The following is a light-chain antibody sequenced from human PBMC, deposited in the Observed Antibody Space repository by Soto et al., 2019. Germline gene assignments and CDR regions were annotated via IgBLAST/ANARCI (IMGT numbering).Light chain of an antibody. Sequence: IHMTQSPSSLSASVGYRVTITCRASQTISSWLAWYQQKQGKAPKLLIYKASTLKSGVPSRFSGSGYGTEFNLTISSLQPDDFATYYCQHYNSYSEAFGQGTKVDIK. CDR1: QTISSW. CDR3: QHYNSYSEA. V-gene: IGKV1-5*03. CDR2: KAS. J-gene: IGKJ1*01.